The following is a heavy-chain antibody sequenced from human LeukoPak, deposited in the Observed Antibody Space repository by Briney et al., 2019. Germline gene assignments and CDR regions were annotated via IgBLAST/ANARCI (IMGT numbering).Heavy chain of an antibody. J-gene: IGHJ4*02. CDR1: GFTFSTYA. CDR3: ARSQYCSGGSCYRLGDY. D-gene: IGHD2-15*01. V-gene: IGHV3-33*01. Sequence: GSLRLSCASSGFTFSTYAMHWGRQPPGKGLEWVAVIWHDGSNKYYADSVKGRFTISRDNSKNTLYLQMVSLRAEDTAVYYCARSQYCSGGSCYRLGDYWGQGTLVTVSS. CDR2: IWHDGSNK.